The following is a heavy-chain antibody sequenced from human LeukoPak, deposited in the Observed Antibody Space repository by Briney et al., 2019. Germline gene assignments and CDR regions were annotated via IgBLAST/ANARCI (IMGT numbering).Heavy chain of an antibody. CDR2: IYYSGST. CDR1: GGSISNYY. V-gene: IGHV4-59*08. J-gene: IGHJ4*02. D-gene: IGHD2-15*01. CDR3: ARHSETCSGGSCFLDYFDY. Sequence: LETLSLTCTVSGGSISNYYWSWIRQPPGKGLEWIGYIYYSGSTNYNPSLKSRLTISVDTPKNHFSLRLTSVTAADTAVYYCARHSETCSGGSCFLDYFDYWGKGTLVTVSS.